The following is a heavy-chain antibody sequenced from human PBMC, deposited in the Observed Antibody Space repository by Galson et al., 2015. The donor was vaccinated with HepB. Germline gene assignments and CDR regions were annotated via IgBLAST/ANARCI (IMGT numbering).Heavy chain of an antibody. CDR2: IYPADSDT. J-gene: IGHJ6*02. Sequence: QSGAEVKKPGESLKISCKGSGYSFTDYWIGWVRQMPGKGLEWMGLIYPADSDTRYSPSFQGQVTISADKSITTAHLQWSSLKASDTALYFLARQESFDSSCCCGMDVRGQRAPVPLSS. CDR3: ARQESFDSSCCCGMDV. CDR1: GYSFTDYW. V-gene: IGHV5-51*01. D-gene: IGHD3-22*01.